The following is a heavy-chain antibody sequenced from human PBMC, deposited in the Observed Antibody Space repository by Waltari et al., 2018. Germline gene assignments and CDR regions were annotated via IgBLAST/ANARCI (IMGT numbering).Heavy chain of an antibody. CDR3: ARMGGWNSDF. CDR2: MNPNNNIT. D-gene: IGHD2-15*01. J-gene: IGHJ4*02. CDR1: GYTFTSYD. V-gene: IGHV1-8*01. Sequence: QVLLVQSGAEVKKPGASVKVSCKASGYTFTSYDINWVRQASVQGFEWLGWMNPNNNITGYAQKFQGRVSITSDSSKSTAYMELSSLKSEDTAVYYCARMGGWNSDFWGQGTPVIVSS.